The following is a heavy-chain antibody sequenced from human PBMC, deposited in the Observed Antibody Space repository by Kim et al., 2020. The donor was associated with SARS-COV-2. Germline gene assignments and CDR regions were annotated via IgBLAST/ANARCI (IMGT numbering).Heavy chain of an antibody. CDR2: ISAYNGNT. CDR1: GYTFTSYG. D-gene: IGHD2-2*01. V-gene: IGHV1-18*04. CDR3: ARDFWTVVPAAISYYYYYGMDV. Sequence: ASVKVSCKASGYTFTSYGISWVRQAPGQGLEWMGWISAYNGNTNYAQKLQGRVTMTTDTSTSTAYMELRSLRSDDTAVYYCARDFWTVVPAAISYYYYYGMDVWGQGTTVTVSS. J-gene: IGHJ6*02.